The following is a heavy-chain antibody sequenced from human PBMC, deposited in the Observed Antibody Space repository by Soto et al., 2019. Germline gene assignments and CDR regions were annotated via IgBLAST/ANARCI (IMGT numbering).Heavy chain of an antibody. D-gene: IGHD2-2*01. Sequence: PGGSLRLSCAASGFTFGSYALSLVRPAPGKGLEGVSVMRPSGEETFCADAVKGRFTISRDNSKSTLFLQMNSLRAEDTAVYYCGKGSGISSYGHVACWGQGTLVTVSS. CDR1: GFTFGSYA. CDR3: GKGSGISSYGHVAC. J-gene: IGHJ4*02. V-gene: IGHV3-23*01. CDR2: MRPSGEET.